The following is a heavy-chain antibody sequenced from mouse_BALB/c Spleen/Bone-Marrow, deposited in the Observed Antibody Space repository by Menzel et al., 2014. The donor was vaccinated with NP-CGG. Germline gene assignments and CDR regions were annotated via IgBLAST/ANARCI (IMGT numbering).Heavy chain of an antibody. Sequence: VHLVESGAELVKPGASVKLSCKASGYTFTSYWMHWVKQRPGQGLEWIGEINPSNGRTNYNEKFKSKATLTVDKSSSTAYMQLSSLTSEDFAVYYCARRTTTVVATDYWGQGTTLTVSS. J-gene: IGHJ2*01. V-gene: IGHV1S81*02. CDR3: ARRTTTVVATDY. CDR2: INPSNGRT. D-gene: IGHD1-1*01. CDR1: GYTFTSYW.